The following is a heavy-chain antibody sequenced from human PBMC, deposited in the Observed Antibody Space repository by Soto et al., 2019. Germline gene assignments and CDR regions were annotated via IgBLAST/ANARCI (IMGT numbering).Heavy chain of an antibody. J-gene: IGHJ5*02. D-gene: IGHD1-7*01. CDR2: IIPILGIA. CDR3: ARDMDNWNFTNWFDP. V-gene: IGHV1-69*08. Sequence: QVQLVQSGAEVKKPGSSVKVSCKSSGGTFSSYTISWVRQAPGQGLEWMGRIIPILGIANYAQKFQGRVTITTDKSTSTAYMELSSLRSEDTDVYYCARDMDNWNFTNWFDPWGQGTLVTVSS. CDR1: GGTFSSYT.